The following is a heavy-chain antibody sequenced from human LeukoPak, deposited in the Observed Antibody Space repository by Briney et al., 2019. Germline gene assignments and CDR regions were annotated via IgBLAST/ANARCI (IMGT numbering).Heavy chain of an antibody. CDR1: GFTFDDYA. V-gene: IGHV3-9*01. CDR2: ISWNSGSI. D-gene: IGHD2-2*01. Sequence: GGSLRLSCAASGFTFDDYAMHWVRQAPGKGLEWVSGISWNSGSIGYADSVKGRFTISRDNAKNSLYLQMNSLRAEDTAVYYCAKDCSSTSCYPGGYWGQGTLVTVSS. J-gene: IGHJ4*02. CDR3: AKDCSSTSCYPGGY.